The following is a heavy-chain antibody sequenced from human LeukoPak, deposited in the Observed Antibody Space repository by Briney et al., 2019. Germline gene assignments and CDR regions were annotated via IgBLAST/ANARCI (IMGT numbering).Heavy chain of an antibody. V-gene: IGHV3-21*01. Sequence: GGSLRLSCAASGLTFSSYSMNLVRQAPGKGLEWVSSISSSSSYIYYADSVKGRFTISRDNAKNSLYLQMNSLRAEDTAVYYCARDRCSSTSCYVTYWGQGTLVTVSS. CDR2: ISSSSSYI. J-gene: IGHJ4*02. CDR1: GLTFSSYS. CDR3: ARDRCSSTSCYVTY. D-gene: IGHD2-2*01.